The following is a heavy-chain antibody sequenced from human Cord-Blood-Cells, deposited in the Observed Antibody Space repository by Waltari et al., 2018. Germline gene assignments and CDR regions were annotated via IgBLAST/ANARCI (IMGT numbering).Heavy chain of an antibody. CDR1: GGSISSSSYY. Sequence: QLQLQESGPGLVKPSETLSLTCTVSGGSISSSSYYWGWIRQPPGKGLEWIGSIYYSGSTYYNPSLKSRVTISVDTSKNQFSLKLSSVAAADTAVYYCAANDGGNDAFDIWGQGQWSPSLQ. CDR3: AANDGGNDAFDI. J-gene: IGHJ3*02. CDR2: IYYSGST. V-gene: IGHV4-39*01. D-gene: IGHD3-16*01.